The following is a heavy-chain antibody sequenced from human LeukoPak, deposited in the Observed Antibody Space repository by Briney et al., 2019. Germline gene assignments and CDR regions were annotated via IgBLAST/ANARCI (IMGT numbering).Heavy chain of an antibody. D-gene: IGHD6-19*01. CDR3: ARRTVAGGETY. J-gene: IGHJ4*02. Sequence: SETLSLTCTVSGGSISSYYWSWIRQPPGKGLEWIGYIYYSGSTNYNPSLKSRVTISVDTSKNQFSLKLSSVTAADTAVYYGARRTVAGGETYWGQGTLVTVSS. CDR1: GGSISSYY. V-gene: IGHV4-59*01. CDR2: IYYSGST.